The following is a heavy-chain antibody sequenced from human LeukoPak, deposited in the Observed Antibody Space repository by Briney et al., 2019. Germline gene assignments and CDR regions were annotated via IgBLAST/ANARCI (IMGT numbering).Heavy chain of an antibody. CDR1: GFTLSSYA. J-gene: IGHJ4*02. CDR3: AKAPVTTCSGAYCYPFDY. V-gene: IGHV3-23*01. CDR2: ISVSGNT. Sequence: GGSLRLPCAASGFTLSSYAMSWVRQAPGKGLEWVSAISVSGNTYHADSVEGRFTISRDSSKNTLYLQMNRLRAEDAAVYYCAKAPVTTCSGAYCYPFDYWGQGTLVTVSS. D-gene: IGHD2-21*01.